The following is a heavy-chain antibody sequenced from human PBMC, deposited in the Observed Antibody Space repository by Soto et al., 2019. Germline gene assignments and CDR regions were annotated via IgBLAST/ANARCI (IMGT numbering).Heavy chain of an antibody. J-gene: IGHJ4*02. Sequence: SETLSLTCTVSGASITGSFFWSWVLQPAWKGLEWIGRFSLSGTTNYSPSLRSRVTMSADVSKNQFSLRLTSVTAADTALYYCARGMTPPGAPAWYYFDSWGQGTLVTVSS. CDR2: FSLSGTT. D-gene: IGHD2-8*02. V-gene: IGHV4-4*07. CDR3: ARGMTPPGAPAWYYFDS. CDR1: GASITGSFF.